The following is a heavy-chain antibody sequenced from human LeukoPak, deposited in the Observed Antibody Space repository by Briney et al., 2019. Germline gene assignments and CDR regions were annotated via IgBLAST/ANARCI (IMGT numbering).Heavy chain of an antibody. D-gene: IGHD2-2*01. V-gene: IGHV5-51*01. CDR1: GYSFASYW. CDR2: IYPGNSDI. Sequence: GEPLQISCMGSGYSFASYWIAWVRQMPGKGLEWMGGIYPGNSDITYSPSFQGQVTISADKSVSTAYLHWSSLKASDTAIYYCARHLSSISSCPNYWGQGTLVTVSS. CDR3: ARHLSSISSCPNY. J-gene: IGHJ4*02.